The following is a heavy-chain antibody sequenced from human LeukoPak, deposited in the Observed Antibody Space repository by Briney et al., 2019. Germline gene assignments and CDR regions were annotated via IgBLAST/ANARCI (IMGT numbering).Heavy chain of an antibody. CDR3: AREPRCCTNGVCMKDAFDI. Sequence: SETLSLTCTASGCSISSYYWSWIRQPPGKGLEWIWYIYYSGSTNYNASLKRRVTISVDTSKNQFSLKLSSETAADTAEYYCAREPRCCTNGVCMKDAFDIWGQGTMVTVSS. D-gene: IGHD2-8*01. CDR2: IYYSGST. CDR1: GCSISSYY. V-gene: IGHV4-59*01. J-gene: IGHJ3*02.